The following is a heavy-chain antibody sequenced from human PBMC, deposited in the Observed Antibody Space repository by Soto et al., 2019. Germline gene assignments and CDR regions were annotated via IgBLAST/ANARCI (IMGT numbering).Heavy chain of an antibody. CDR1: GFTFSSYG. V-gene: IGHV3-30*18. J-gene: IGHJ4*02. D-gene: IGHD5-12*01. CDR3: AKDRMATIGGDVDY. Sequence: QVQLVESGGGVVQPGRSLRLSCAASGFTFSSYGMHWVRQAPGKGLEWVAVISYDGSNKYYADSVKGRFTISRDNSKNTLYLQMNSLRAEDTAVYYCAKDRMATIGGDVDYWGQGTLVTVSS. CDR2: ISYDGSNK.